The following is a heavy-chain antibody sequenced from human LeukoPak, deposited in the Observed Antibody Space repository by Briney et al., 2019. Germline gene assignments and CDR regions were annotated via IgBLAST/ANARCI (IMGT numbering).Heavy chain of an antibody. CDR1: AFTFSNYA. V-gene: IGHV3-23*01. Sequence: PGGSLRLSCAASAFTFSNYAMSSVRQAPGKGLEWVSGTSTSGGSTYYVDSVKGRFTISRDNSKNTLSLQMTSLRAEDTAVYYCATARGGYWGQGTLVTVSS. J-gene: IGHJ4*02. CDR3: ATARGGY. CDR2: TSTSGGST. D-gene: IGHD2-15*01.